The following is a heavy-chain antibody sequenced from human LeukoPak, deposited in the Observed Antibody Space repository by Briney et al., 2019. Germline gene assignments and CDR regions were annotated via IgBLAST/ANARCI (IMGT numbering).Heavy chain of an antibody. J-gene: IGHJ4*02. V-gene: IGHV1-8*01. CDR3: AREISSSRFYYFDY. D-gene: IGHD6-13*01. Sequence: ASVKVSCKASGYTFTSYDINWVRQAPGQGLEWMGWMNPNSGNTGYAQKFQGRVTMTRNTSISTVYMELSSLRSEDTAVYYCAREISSSRFYYFDYWGQGTLVTVSS. CDR2: MNPNSGNT. CDR1: GYTFTSYD.